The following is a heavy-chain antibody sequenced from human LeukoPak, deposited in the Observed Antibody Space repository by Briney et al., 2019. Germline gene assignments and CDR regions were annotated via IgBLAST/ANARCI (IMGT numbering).Heavy chain of an antibody. Sequence: GGSLRLSCVASGFTFSSYAMSWVRQAPGKGLEWVSAISGSGGSTYYADSVKGRFTISRDNSKNTLYLQMNSLRAEDTAVYYCAKFLDYYGSGSPYYGMDVWGQGTTVTVSS. CDR1: GFTFSSYA. CDR3: AKFLDYYGSGSPYYGMDV. J-gene: IGHJ6*02. V-gene: IGHV3-23*01. D-gene: IGHD3-10*01. CDR2: ISGSGGST.